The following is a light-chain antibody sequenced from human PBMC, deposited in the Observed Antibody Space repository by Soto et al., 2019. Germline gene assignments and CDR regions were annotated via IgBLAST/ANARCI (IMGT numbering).Light chain of an antibody. Sequence: EIVLTQSPGTLSFSPGERATLSCRATQSVRDNDLAWYQHKPGRGPRLLIYNASNRPGGIPDKVSGSGSGTDFTLTISSLEPEDFAVYYCQQYGTSPYTFGQGTKLEIK. J-gene: IGKJ2*01. CDR1: QSVRDND. CDR3: QQYGTSPYT. CDR2: NAS. V-gene: IGKV3-20*01.